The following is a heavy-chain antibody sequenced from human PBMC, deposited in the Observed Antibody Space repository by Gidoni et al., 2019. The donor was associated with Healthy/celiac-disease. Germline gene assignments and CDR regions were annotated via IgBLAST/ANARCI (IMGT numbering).Heavy chain of an antibody. J-gene: IGHJ4*02. D-gene: IGHD2-21*02. V-gene: IGHV4-34*01. CDR1: GVPFSGYS. CDR3: ARGTAHSGVDY. Sequence: QVQLQQRGAGLLKPSETLSLTCAVYGVPFSGYSWSWIRQPPGKGLEWIGEINHSGSTNYNPSLKSRVTISVYTSKNPFSLKLSSVTAADTAVYYCARGTAHSGVDYWGQGTLVTVSS. CDR2: INHSGST.